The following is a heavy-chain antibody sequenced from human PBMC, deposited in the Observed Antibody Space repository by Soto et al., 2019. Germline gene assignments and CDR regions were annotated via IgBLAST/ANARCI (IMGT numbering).Heavy chain of an antibody. CDR1: GFTFSNYA. CDR2: ISDKGGST. CDR3: ARDGPTYYYDSSGFPDY. J-gene: IGHJ4*02. D-gene: IGHD3-22*01. Sequence: GGSLRLSCAASGFTFSNYAVSWVRQSPGRGLEWVASISDKGGSTKYADSVNGRFTISRDNSRNTLSLQMDTLRAEDTAVYYCARDGPTYYYDSSGFPDYWGQGTLVTVSS. V-gene: IGHV3-23*01.